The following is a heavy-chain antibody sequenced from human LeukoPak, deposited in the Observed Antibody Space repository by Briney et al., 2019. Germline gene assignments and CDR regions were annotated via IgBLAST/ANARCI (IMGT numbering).Heavy chain of an antibody. D-gene: IGHD6-19*01. CDR1: GFTFSSYC. CDR2: IWYDGSNK. J-gene: IGHJ4*02. V-gene: IGHV3-33*01. Sequence: GRSLRPSCAASGFTFSSYCTHWVRQAPGKGLEWEAVIWYDGSNKYYADSVKGRFTNSRDNSKNTLYLQMNSMRAEDPAVYYCASTSGWYEPIDYWGQGTLVTVSS. CDR3: ASTSGWYEPIDY.